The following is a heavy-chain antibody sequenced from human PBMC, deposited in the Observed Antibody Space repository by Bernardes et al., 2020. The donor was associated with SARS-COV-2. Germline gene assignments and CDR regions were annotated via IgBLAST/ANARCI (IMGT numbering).Heavy chain of an antibody. CDR1: GFTFSSYW. CDR2: INRDGSSS. V-gene: IGHV3-74*01. CDR3: ARDWYYDFWSGYYNHDAFDI. D-gene: IGHD3-3*01. Sequence: GGSLRLSCAASGFTFSSYWMHWVRQAPGKGLEWVSRINRDGSSSSYAESVKCRFTISRDNAKNTLYLQMNSLRSEDTAVYYCARDWYYDFWSGYYNHDAFDIWGQGTMVAVS. J-gene: IGHJ3*02.